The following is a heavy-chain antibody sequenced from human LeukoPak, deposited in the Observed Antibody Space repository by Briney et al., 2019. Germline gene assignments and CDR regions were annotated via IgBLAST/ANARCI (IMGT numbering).Heavy chain of an antibody. CDR3: TTPERYYYDTSDFYGSPY. D-gene: IGHD3-22*01. CDR2: ITSKADGGTR. Sequence: VKPGGSLRLSCAASGFTFINAWMTWVRQTPGKGLEWVGRITSKADGGTRDYAAPVKGRFTISRDDSKNTLYLQMNSLKTEDTAVYYCTTPERYYYDTSDFYGSPYWGQGTLVTVSS. V-gene: IGHV3-15*01. J-gene: IGHJ4*02. CDR1: GFTFINAW.